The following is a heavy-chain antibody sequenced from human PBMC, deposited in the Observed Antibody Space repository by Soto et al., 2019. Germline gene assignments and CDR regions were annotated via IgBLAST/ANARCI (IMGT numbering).Heavy chain of an antibody. CDR1: GFTFSSYW. D-gene: IGHD3-16*01. CDR3: VRVGRLGGY. Sequence: GGSLRLSCTASGFTFSSYWMSWVRQAPGKGLGWVANIKEDGSGKYYVDSVKGRFSISRDKARNSLYLQMNSLRVEDMAVYYCVRVGRLGGYWGQGALVTVYS. CDR2: IKEDGSGK. J-gene: IGHJ4*02. V-gene: IGHV3-7*03.